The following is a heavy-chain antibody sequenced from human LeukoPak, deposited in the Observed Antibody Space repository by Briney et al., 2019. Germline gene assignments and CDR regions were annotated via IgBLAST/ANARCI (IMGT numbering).Heavy chain of an antibody. Sequence: PSETLSLTCAVYGGSFSGYYWSWIRHPPGKGLEWIGEINHSGSTNYNPSPKSRVTISVDTSKNQFSLKLSSVTAADTAVYYCARGLSPSGYGDYGAIDYWGQGTLVTVSS. CDR1: GGSFSGYY. J-gene: IGHJ4*02. CDR3: ARGLSPSGYGDYGAIDY. CDR2: INHSGST. D-gene: IGHD4-17*01. V-gene: IGHV4-34*01.